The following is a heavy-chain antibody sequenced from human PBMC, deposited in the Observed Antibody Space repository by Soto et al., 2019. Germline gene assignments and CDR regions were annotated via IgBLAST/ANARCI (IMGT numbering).Heavy chain of an antibody. Sequence: GGSLRLSCVASGFPFSSYIIHWVRQAPGKGLEWVAMISYDGSKRYFAGSVRGRSTIYRDNSKNAMFLLILNVRVDDSAVYYCARASVAGGLDVWGQGTTVTVSS. J-gene: IGHJ6*02. CDR2: ISYDGSKR. CDR1: GFPFSSYI. D-gene: IGHD6-19*01. CDR3: ARASVAGGLDV. V-gene: IGHV3-30-3*01.